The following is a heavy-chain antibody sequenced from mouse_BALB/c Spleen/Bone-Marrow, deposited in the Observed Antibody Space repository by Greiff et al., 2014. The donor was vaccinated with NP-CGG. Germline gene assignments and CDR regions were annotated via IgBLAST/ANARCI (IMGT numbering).Heavy chain of an antibody. V-gene: IGHV1-69*02. J-gene: IGHJ2*01. CDR3: TREGYYGSSYVDY. CDR2: IYPSDSYT. Sequence: VQLVESGAELVRPGASVKLSCKASGYTFTSYWINWVKQRPGQGLEWIGNIYPSDSYTNYNQKFKDKATLTVDTSSSTAYMQLSSPTSEDSAVYYCTREGYYGSSYVDYWGQGTTLTVSS. CDR1: GYTFTSYW. D-gene: IGHD1-1*01.